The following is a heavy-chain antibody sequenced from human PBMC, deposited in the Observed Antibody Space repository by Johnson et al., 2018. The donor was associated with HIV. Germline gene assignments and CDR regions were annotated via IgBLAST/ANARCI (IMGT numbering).Heavy chain of an antibody. CDR3: AKVIAVAGTGAFDI. J-gene: IGHJ3*02. CDR2: INWNGGST. V-gene: IGHV3-20*04. D-gene: IGHD6-19*01. CDR1: GFIFDDYA. Sequence: VQLVESGGGLVKPGGSLRLSCATSGFIFDDYAMGWVRQVPGKGLEWVSGINWNGGSTAYADSVKGRFTISRDNAMNSLYLQMNTVRAEDTAVYYCAKVIAVAGTGAFDIWGQGTMVTVSS.